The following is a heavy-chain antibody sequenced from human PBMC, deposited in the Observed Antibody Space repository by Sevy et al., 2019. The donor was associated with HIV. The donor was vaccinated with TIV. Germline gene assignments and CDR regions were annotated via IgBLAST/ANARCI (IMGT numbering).Heavy chain of an antibody. D-gene: IGHD3-22*01. CDR2: ISYDGSSK. Sequence: GGSLRLSCAASGFTFSSYAMHWVRQAPGKGLEWVAVISYDGSSKYYGDSVNGRFTISRDNSKNTLYLQMNSLRAEDTAVYYCARDKESDSSGYQYYFDYWGQGTLVTVSS. V-gene: IGHV3-30*04. CDR1: GFTFSSYA. CDR3: ARDKESDSSGYQYYFDY. J-gene: IGHJ4*02.